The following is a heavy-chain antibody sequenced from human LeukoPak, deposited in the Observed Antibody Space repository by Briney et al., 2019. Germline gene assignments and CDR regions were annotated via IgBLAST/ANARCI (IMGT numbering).Heavy chain of an antibody. V-gene: IGHV3-30*18. Sequence: GRSLRLSCVASGFIFSDYGIHWVRQAPGKGLEWVAVISYDGSNKYYADSVKGRFTISRDNSKNTLYLQMNSLRAEDTAVYYCAKMFMEDSERGDYWGQGTLVTVSS. CDR1: GFIFSDYG. D-gene: IGHD6-6*01. CDR3: AKMFMEDSERGDY. J-gene: IGHJ4*02. CDR2: ISYDGSNK.